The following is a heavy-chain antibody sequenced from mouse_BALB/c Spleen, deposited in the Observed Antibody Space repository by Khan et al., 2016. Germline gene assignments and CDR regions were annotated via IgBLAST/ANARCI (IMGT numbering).Heavy chain of an antibody. J-gene: IGHJ2*01. CDR2: ISYSGST. Sequence: EVQLQESGPGLVKPSQSLSLTCTVTGYSITSDYAWNWIRQFPGNKLEWMGYISYSGSTSYNPSLKSRISITRDTSKNQFFLQLNSVTTEDTATYYCARNYSYFDYCGQGTTLTVSS. D-gene: IGHD2-12*01. CDR1: GYSITSDYA. V-gene: IGHV3-2*02. CDR3: ARNYSYFDY.